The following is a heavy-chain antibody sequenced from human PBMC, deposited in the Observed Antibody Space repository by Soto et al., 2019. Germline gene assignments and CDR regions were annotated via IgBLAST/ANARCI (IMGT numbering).Heavy chain of an antibody. CDR2: INPNNGAT. J-gene: IGHJ4*02. D-gene: IGHD3-3*01. Sequence: ASVKVSFKASGYTFTGYYMNWVRQAPGQGLEWMGWINPNNGATNYAPNFQGRVTMTRDTSISTAYMELSRLRSDDTGVYYCATSILRFLEWSSGDYWGRGTLVTVSS. CDR3: ATSILRFLEWSSGDY. CDR1: GYTFTGYY. V-gene: IGHV1-2*02.